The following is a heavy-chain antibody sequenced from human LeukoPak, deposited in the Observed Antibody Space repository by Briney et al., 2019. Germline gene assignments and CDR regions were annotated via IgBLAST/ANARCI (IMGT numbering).Heavy chain of an antibody. CDR2: NSTSSSYI. D-gene: IGHD2-15*01. Sequence: PGGSLRLSCAASGFTFSSYSMNWVRQAPGKGLEWVSFNSTSSSYIYYVDSVKGRFTISRDNAKNSLYLQMNSLRAEDTAIYYCAKNGDRGAYCSGGSCYPYYYYNMDVWGKGTTVTISS. CDR1: GFTFSSYS. CDR3: AKNGDRGAYCSGGSCYPYYYYNMDV. J-gene: IGHJ6*03. V-gene: IGHV3-21*04.